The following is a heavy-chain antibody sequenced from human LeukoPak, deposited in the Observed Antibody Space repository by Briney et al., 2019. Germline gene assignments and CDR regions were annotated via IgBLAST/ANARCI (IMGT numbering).Heavy chain of an antibody. CDR3: ARGDYSFDYGFGAFDI. J-gene: IGHJ3*02. V-gene: IGHV4-31*03. D-gene: IGHD4-11*01. Sequence: PSETLSLTCTVSGGSISSGGYYWSWIRQHPGKGLEWLGYIHYSVSTDSNPSLKSRVTISVDTSKNQLSLRLSSVTAADTAVYYCARGDYSFDYGFGAFDIWGQGTMVTVSS. CDR2: IHYSVST. CDR1: GGSISSGGYY.